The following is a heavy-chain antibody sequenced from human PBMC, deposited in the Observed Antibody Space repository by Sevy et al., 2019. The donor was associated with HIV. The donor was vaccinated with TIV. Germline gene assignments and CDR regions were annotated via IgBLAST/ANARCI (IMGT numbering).Heavy chain of an antibody. CDR3: ARHAAAGTRWFDP. CDR1: GYSISSGYY. J-gene: IGHJ5*02. V-gene: IGHV4-38-2*01. CDR2: IYHSGST. Sequence: SENLSLTCAVSGYSISSGYYWGWIRQPPGKGLEWTGSIYHSGSTYYDPSLKSRVTISVDTSKNQFSLKLSSVTAADTAVYYCARHAAAGTRWFDPWGQGTLVTVSS. D-gene: IGHD6-13*01.